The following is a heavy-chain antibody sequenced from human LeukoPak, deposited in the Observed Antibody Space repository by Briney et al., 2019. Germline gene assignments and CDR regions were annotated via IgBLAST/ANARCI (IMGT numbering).Heavy chain of an antibody. V-gene: IGHV3-74*01. J-gene: IGHJ5*02. CDR3: ARPLSSNCRIDP. Sequence: GGSLRLSCAASGFTFSSYWMHWVRPAPGKGLVWVSRINFDGSSTTYADSVKGRFTISRDNAKNTLYLQMNSLRVEDTVVYYCARPLSSNCRIDPWGQGTLVTVSS. D-gene: IGHD1-1*01. CDR1: GFTFSSYW. CDR2: INFDGSST.